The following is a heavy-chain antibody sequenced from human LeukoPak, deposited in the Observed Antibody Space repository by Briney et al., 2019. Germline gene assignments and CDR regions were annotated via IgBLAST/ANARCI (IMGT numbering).Heavy chain of an antibody. D-gene: IGHD5-18*01. CDR1: GYTFTGYY. CDR2: INPNSGGT. Sequence: ASVKVSCKASGYTFTGYYMHWVRQAPGQGLEWMGWINPNSGGTNYAQKFQGRVTMTRDTSISTAYMELNRLRSDDTAVYYCARVVFGAMVTNYWGQGTLVTVSS. J-gene: IGHJ4*02. V-gene: IGHV1-2*02. CDR3: ARVVFGAMVTNY.